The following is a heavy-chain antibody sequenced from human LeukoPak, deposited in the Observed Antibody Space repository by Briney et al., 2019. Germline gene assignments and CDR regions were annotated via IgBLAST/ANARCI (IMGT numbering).Heavy chain of an antibody. J-gene: IGHJ3*02. Sequence: SETLSLTCAVSGGSISSAGYSWSWIRQPPGKGLEWIGYISHSGSTYYNPSLKSRVTISVDTSKNQFSLKLSSVTAADTAVYYCARESDGMTPDIWGQGTMVTVSS. CDR1: GGSISSAGYS. CDR3: ARESDGMTPDI. D-gene: IGHD1-20*01. CDR2: ISHSGST. V-gene: IGHV4-30-2*01.